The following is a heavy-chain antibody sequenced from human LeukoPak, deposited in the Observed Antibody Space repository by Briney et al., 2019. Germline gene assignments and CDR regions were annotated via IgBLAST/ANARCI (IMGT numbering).Heavy chain of an antibody. Sequence: PVGSLRLSCAASGFTFSSYSMNCVRQAPGKGLEWVSSINSSSSYIYYADSVKGRFTISRDNAKNSLYLQMNSLRAEDTAVYYCARNPRGIAAALYYFDYWGQGTLVTVSS. CDR2: INSSSSYI. CDR1: GFTFSSYS. D-gene: IGHD6-13*01. V-gene: IGHV3-21*01. CDR3: ARNPRGIAAALYYFDY. J-gene: IGHJ4*02.